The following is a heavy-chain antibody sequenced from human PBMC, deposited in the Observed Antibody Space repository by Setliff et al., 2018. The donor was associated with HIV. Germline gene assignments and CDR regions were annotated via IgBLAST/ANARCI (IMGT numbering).Heavy chain of an antibody. CDR3: ARGIRDSCECSPYYSYCYMDV. CDR2: VFYTGAT. D-gene: IGHD3-9*01. V-gene: IGHV4-31*03. Sequence: SETLSLTCTVSGGSINSGCYSWTWVRHVQGKGLEWIGFVFYTGATYSSPSLKSRITMSVDTSRNQFSLKVNSVTAADTAVYYCARGIRDSCECSPYYSYCYMDVWGTGTTVTVSS. CDR1: GGSINSGCYS. J-gene: IGHJ6*03.